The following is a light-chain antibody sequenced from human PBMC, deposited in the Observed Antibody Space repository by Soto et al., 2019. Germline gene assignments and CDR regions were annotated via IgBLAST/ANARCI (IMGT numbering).Light chain of an antibody. Sequence: ETVLTQSPGTLSLSPGERATLSCRASQSVSGSYLAWHQQKPGQAPRLLIHTASSRATGIPDRFSGSGSGPYFTLTISRLEPEDVAVYFCQHDGSSPPSWTFGQGTKVEIK. V-gene: IGKV3-20*01. J-gene: IGKJ1*01. CDR3: QHDGSSPPSWT. CDR2: TAS. CDR1: QSVSGSY.